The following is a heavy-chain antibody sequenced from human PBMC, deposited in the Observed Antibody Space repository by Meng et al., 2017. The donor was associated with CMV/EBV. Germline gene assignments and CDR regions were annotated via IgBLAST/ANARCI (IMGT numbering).Heavy chain of an antibody. V-gene: IGHV4-34*01. J-gene: IGHJ3*02. Sequence: SETLSLTCAVYGGSFSGYYWSWIRQPPGKGLEWIGEINHSGSTNYNPSLKSRVTISVDTSKNQFSLKLSSVTAADTAVYYCARGRAIFGVVTWAFGIWGRGTMVTVSS. CDR1: GGSFSGYY. CDR2: INHSGST. CDR3: ARGRAIFGVVTWAFGI. D-gene: IGHD3-3*01.